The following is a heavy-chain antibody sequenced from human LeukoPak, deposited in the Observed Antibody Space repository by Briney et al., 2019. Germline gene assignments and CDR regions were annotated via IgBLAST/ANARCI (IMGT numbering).Heavy chain of an antibody. CDR2: IKGDGSYI. V-gene: IGHV3-74*01. J-gene: IGHJ4*02. D-gene: IGHD5-18*01. CDR3: ARVYVGTDMVDFDY. Sequence: PGGSLRLSCAASGFSFSSYRMHWVRQAPGKGLVRVSRIKGDGSYITYADSVKGRFTISRDNARNTLYLQMNGLRADDTAVYYCARVYVGTDMVDFDYWGQGTLVTVSS. CDR1: GFSFSSYR.